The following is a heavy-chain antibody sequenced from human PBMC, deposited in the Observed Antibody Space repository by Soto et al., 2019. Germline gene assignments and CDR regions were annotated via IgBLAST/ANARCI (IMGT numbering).Heavy chain of an antibody. Sequence: EASVKLSWRASCYHFTSYGRSWLRQAPGQELEWIGLLSASNGTINSAQKLEGIVTMPTDTSTSTAYMELRSLRYADTAVYYCARDRRIELPQRGGGMDVWRQGTTVTVSS. CDR2: LSASNGTI. J-gene: IGHJ6*02. CDR1: CYHFTSYG. D-gene: IGHD5-18*01. CDR3: ARDRRIELPQRGGGMDV. V-gene: IGHV1-18*01.